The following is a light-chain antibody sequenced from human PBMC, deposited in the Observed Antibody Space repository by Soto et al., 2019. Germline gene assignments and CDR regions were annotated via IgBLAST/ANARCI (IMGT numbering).Light chain of an antibody. V-gene: IGKV3-11*01. Sequence: EIVLTQSPATLSLSPVERGTLSFRASESVTTYLAWYQQKPGQAPRLLVYDVSNRATGIPARFSGGGSGTDFTLTISNLEPEDFAVYYCQQRSDWPWTFGQGTKVDIK. CDR3: QQRSDWPWT. CDR1: ESVTTY. CDR2: DVS. J-gene: IGKJ1*01.